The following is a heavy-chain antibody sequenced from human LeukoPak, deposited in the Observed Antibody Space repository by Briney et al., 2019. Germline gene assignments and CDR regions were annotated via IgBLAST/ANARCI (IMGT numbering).Heavy chain of an antibody. Sequence: GGSLRLSCAASGFTFSSYSMNWVRQAPGKGLEWVSSISSSSSYIYYADSVKGRFTISRDNAKNSLYLQMNSLRAEDTAVYYCARDKGYSGSSTDYWGQGTLVTVSS. CDR1: GFTFSSYS. V-gene: IGHV3-21*01. D-gene: IGHD2-21*01. CDR3: ARDKGYSGSSTDY. CDR2: ISSSSSYI. J-gene: IGHJ4*02.